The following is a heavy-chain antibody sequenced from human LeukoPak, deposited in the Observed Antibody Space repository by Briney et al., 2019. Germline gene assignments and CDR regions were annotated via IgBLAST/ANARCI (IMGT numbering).Heavy chain of an antibody. CDR1: GGSISSYY. CDR2: IYYTGST. Sequence: ASETLSLTCTVSGGSISSYYWSWIRQPPGKGLEWIGNIYYTGSTNYNPSLKSRVTMSVDTSKNQFSLKLSSVTAADTAVYYCASSDTAMDFVYWGQGTLVTVSS. CDR3: ASSDTAMDFVY. D-gene: IGHD5-18*01. J-gene: IGHJ4*02. V-gene: IGHV4-59*08.